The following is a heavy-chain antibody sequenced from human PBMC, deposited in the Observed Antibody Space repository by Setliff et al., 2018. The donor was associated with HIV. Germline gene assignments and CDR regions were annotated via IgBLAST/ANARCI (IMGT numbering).Heavy chain of an antibody. J-gene: IGHJ5*02. V-gene: IGHV4-39*01. D-gene: IGHD3-22*01. Sequence: SETMSLTCTVSGGSISNSRYYWSWIRQPPGKGLEWIGSIYDSGSTYYNPSLKSRVTISVDTSKNQFSLKLSSVTAADAAVYYCASRVYYYDSSGYLREEGFDPWGRGTLVTVSS. CDR3: ASRVYYYDSSGYLREEGFDP. CDR1: GGSISNSRYY. CDR2: IYDSGST.